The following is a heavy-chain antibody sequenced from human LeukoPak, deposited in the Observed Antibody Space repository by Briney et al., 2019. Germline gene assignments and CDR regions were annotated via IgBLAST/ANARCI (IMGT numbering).Heavy chain of an antibody. D-gene: IGHD3-9*01. V-gene: IGHV3-7*01. J-gene: IGHJ4*02. CDR2: IKQDGSEK. CDR3: ARGRYFDWLSDY. Sequence: GGSLRLSCAASGFTFSSYWMSWVRQAPGKGLEWVANIKQDGSEKYYVDSVKGRFTISRDNSKNTLYLQMNSLRAEDTAVYYCARGRYFDWLSDYWGQGTLVTVSS. CDR1: GFTFSSYW.